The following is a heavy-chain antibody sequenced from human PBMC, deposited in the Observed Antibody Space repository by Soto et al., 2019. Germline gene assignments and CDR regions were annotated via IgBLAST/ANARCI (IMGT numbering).Heavy chain of an antibody. CDR1: GGTFKTYT. Sequence: QVQLVQSGAELKKPGSSVNVSCAASGGTFKTYTINWVRPAPGQGLEWIGQIIPMYDSANYAQRFQGRVTISADKSTNIAYMELSGLRSEDTALYYCATWRTYSGSYCFDYWGQGTLVSVSS. CDR3: ATWRTYSGSYCFDY. D-gene: IGHD1-26*01. J-gene: IGHJ4*02. CDR2: IIPMYDSA. V-gene: IGHV1-69*06.